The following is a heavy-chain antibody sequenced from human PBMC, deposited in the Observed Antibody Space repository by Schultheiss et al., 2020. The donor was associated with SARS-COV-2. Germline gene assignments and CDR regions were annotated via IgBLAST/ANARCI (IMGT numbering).Heavy chain of an antibody. CDR2: IRSKANSYAT. D-gene: IGHD3-10*01. CDR3: TRPLAMVRGANAFDI. CDR1: GFTFSGSA. J-gene: IGHJ3*02. Sequence: GGSLRLSCAASGFTFSGSAIHWVRQASGKGLEWVGRIRSKANSYATAYAASVKGRFTISRDDSKNTAYLQMNSLKTEDTAVYYCTRPLAMVRGANAFDIWGQGTMVTVSS. V-gene: IGHV3-73*01.